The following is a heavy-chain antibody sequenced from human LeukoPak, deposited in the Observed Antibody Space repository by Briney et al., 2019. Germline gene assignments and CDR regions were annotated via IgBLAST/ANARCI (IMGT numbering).Heavy chain of an antibody. CDR3: VPPAAGLHRTISTEYFQH. J-gene: IGHJ1*01. D-gene: IGHD6-13*01. CDR2: ISASGISI. CDR1: GLTFDSYD. Sequence: GRSLRLSCAAAGLTFDSYDMYWVRQSPGKGPEWVSYISASGISIKYADSVKGRFTISRDNAKNLVYLQMDSLRAEDTAVYYCVPPAAGLHRTISTEYFQHWGLGTPVIVSS. V-gene: IGHV3-48*03.